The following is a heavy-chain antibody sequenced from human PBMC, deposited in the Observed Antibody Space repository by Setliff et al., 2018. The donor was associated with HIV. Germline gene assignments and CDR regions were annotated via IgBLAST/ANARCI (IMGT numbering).Heavy chain of an antibody. CDR3: ARMSSNDAFDI. Sequence: SVKVSCKASGGTFSSYTITWVRQAPGQGLEWMGGIIPMLGIANYAQKFQGRVTITADKSTSTAYMELSSLRSEDTAVYYCARMSSNDAFDIWGQGTMVTVS. V-gene: IGHV1-69*10. J-gene: IGHJ3*02. CDR2: IIPMLGIA. D-gene: IGHD6-13*01. CDR1: GGTFSSYT.